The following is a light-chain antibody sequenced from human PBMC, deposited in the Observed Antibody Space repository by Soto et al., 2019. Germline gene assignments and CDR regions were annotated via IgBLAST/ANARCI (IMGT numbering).Light chain of an antibody. CDR2: EGS. Sequence: QSALTQPASVSGSPGQSITISCSGTSSDVENNNLVAWYQQHPTKAPKLMIYEGSKRPSGVSNRFSGSKSGNTASLTISGLQAEDEADYYCCSYAGFTYVFGTGTKLTVL. J-gene: IGLJ1*01. CDR1: SSDVENNNL. CDR3: CSYAGFTYV. V-gene: IGLV2-23*01.